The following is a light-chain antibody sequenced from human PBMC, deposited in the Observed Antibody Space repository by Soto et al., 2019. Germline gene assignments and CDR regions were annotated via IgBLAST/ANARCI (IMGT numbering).Light chain of an antibody. CDR2: GAS. Sequence: EIVLTQSPGTLSLSAGDRATLSCRASQSVGSYFLAWYQQKPGQAPRLLIYGASSRATGIPDRFSGSGSGTDFTLTISRLEPEDFAVYYCLQYATSPQTFGQGTKVDIK. V-gene: IGKV3-20*01. J-gene: IGKJ1*01. CDR3: LQYATSPQT. CDR1: QSVGSYF.